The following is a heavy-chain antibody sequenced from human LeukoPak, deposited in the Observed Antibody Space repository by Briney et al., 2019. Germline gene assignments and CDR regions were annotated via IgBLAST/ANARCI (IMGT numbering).Heavy chain of an antibody. CDR2: INPNSGGT. J-gene: IGHJ4*02. Sequence: ASVKVSCKASGYTFTGYYMHWVRQAPGQGLEWMGWINPNSGGTNYAQKFQGRVTMTRDTSISTVYMELSRLRSDDTAVYYCARDYPSYCGGDCYSSPGYWGQGTLVTVSS. V-gene: IGHV1-2*02. CDR3: ARDYPSYCGGDCYSSPGY. CDR1: GYTFTGYY. D-gene: IGHD2-21*02.